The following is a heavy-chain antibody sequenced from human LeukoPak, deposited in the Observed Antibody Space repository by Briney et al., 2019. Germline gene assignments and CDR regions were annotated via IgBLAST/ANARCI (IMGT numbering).Heavy chain of an antibody. D-gene: IGHD5/OR15-5a*01. J-gene: IGHJ1*01. V-gene: IGHV1-2*02. CDR3: ARPPRDLVSAAPFPF. CDR1: GYTFTDYY. CDR2: VFPHSGDT. Sequence: GASVKVSCKASGYTFTDYYIHWVRRAPGEGLEWVGWVFPHSGDTYYAQRFHGRVAMTTDTSINTAYMEVYRLKSDDTGVYFCARPPRDLVSAAPFPFWGQGTLVTVSS.